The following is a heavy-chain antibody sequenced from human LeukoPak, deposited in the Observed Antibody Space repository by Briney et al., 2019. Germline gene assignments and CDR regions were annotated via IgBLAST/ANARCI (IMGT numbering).Heavy chain of an antibody. Sequence: GSLRLSCAASGFTSSRYWMSWVRQAPGKGLEWVANIRQDGSDKYYVDSVKGRFTISRDNAKNSLFLQMNSLRAEDTAVYYCAREYDFWSGYYPDYWGQGTLVTVSS. J-gene: IGHJ4*02. CDR2: IRQDGSDK. V-gene: IGHV3-7*01. D-gene: IGHD3-3*01. CDR1: GFTSSRYW. CDR3: AREYDFWSGYYPDY.